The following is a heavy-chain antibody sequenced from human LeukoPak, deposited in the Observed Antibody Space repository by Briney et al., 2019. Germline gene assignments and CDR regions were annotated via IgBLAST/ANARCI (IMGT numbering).Heavy chain of an antibody. Sequence: GASVKVSCKASGYTFTSYYMHWVRQAPGQGLEWMGIINPSGGSTSYAQKFQGRVTMTRDTSTSTAYMELSSLRSEDTAVYYCARGRSGWYYYYYGMDVWGQGTTVTVSS. D-gene: IGHD6-19*01. J-gene: IGHJ6*02. V-gene: IGHV1-46*01. CDR1: GYTFTSYY. CDR2: INPSGGST. CDR3: ARGRSGWYYYYYGMDV.